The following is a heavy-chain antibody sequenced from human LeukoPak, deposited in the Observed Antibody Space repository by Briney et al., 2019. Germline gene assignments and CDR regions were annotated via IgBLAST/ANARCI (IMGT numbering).Heavy chain of an antibody. CDR2: IYHSGST. CDR1: GGSISSGGYS. Sequence: SQTLSLTCAVSGGSISSGGYSWSWTRQPPGKGLEWIGYIYHSGSTYYNPSLKSRVTISVDRSKNQFSLKLSSVTAADTAVYYCASTAYYDSSVWGQGTLVTVSS. CDR3: ASTAYYDSSV. D-gene: IGHD3-22*01. V-gene: IGHV4-30-2*01. J-gene: IGHJ4*02.